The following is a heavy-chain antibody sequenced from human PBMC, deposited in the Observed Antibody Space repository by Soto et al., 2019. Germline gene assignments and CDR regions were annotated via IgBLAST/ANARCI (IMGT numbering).Heavy chain of an antibody. V-gene: IGHV4-59*08. CDR3: ARQGFGPLHGLVDV. J-gene: IGHJ6*02. Sequence: QVQLQESGPGLVKPSETLSLSCTVSGGSISSYYWSWFRQSPGKRMEWIGYVHHSWGSSYNPSLQSRVAISLDTSKSQPSLKVPSVTATDTAVYYCARQGFGPLHGLVDVWGQGTTVTVSS. D-gene: IGHD3-10*01. CDR2: VHHSWGS. CDR1: GGSISSYY.